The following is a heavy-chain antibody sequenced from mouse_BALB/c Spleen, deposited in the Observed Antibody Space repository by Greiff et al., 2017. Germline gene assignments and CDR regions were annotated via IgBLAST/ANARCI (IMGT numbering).Heavy chain of an antibody. V-gene: IGHV1S127*01. CDR1: GYTFTSYW. J-gene: IGHJ1*01. D-gene: IGHD2-4*01. CDR2: IDPSDSYT. CDR3: TGWGDYDWYFDV. Sequence: QVQLQQSGAELVKPGASVKMSCKASGYTFTSYWMHWVKQRPGQGLEWIGTIDPSDSYTSYNQKFKGKATLTVDTSSSTAYMQLSSLTSEDSAVYYCTGWGDYDWYFDVWGAGTTVTVSA.